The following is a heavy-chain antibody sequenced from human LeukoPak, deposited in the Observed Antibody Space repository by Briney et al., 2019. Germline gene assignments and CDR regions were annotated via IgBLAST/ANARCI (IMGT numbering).Heavy chain of an antibody. CDR3: ARGGANSGWYGVFDY. Sequence: GESLKISCMGSGYSFTNYWIGWVRQMPGKGLEYMGIIYPGDSDARYNPSFQGQVTISADNSISTAYLQWNSLKASDTAMYYCARGGANSGWYGVFDYWGQGTPVTVSS. CDR1: GYSFTNYW. CDR2: IYPGDSDA. J-gene: IGHJ4*02. V-gene: IGHV5-51*01. D-gene: IGHD6-19*01.